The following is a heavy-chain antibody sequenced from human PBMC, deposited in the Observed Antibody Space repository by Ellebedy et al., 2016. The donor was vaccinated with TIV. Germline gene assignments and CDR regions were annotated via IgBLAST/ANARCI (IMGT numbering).Heavy chain of an antibody. D-gene: IGHD6-13*01. CDR1: GGSISSYY. CDR3: AREGGGYFDY. CDR2: IYYSGST. J-gene: IGHJ4*02. Sequence: SETLSLXXTVSGGSISSYYWSWIRQPPGKGLEWIGYIYYSGSTYYNPSLKSRVTISVDTSKNQFSLKLSSVTAADTAVYYCAREGGGYFDYWGQGTLVTVSS. V-gene: IGHV4-59*12.